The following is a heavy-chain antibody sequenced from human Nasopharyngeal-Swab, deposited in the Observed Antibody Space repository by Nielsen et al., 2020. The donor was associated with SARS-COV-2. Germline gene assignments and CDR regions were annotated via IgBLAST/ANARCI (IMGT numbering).Heavy chain of an antibody. Sequence: GESLKISCAASGFTFSSYWMSWVRQAPGKGLEWVANIKQNGGEKYYVDSVKGRFTISRDNAKNSLYLQMNSLSAEDTAGYYCVRVIAGRRYGWDVWGQGTTVSVSS. CDR1: GFTFSSYW. CDR3: VRVIAGRRYGWDV. V-gene: IGHV3-7*01. J-gene: IGHJ6*02. D-gene: IGHD6-6*01. CDR2: IKQNGGEK.